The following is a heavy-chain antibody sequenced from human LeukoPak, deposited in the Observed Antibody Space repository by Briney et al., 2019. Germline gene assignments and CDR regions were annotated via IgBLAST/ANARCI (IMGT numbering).Heavy chain of an antibody. J-gene: IGHJ4*02. D-gene: IGHD5-12*01. V-gene: IGHV1-69*13. CDR3: AGDSGRGYFDY. CDR1: GGTFSGYA. CDR2: IIPIFGTA. Sequence: ASVKVSCRASGGTFSGYAISWVRQAPGQGLEWMGGIIPIFGTANYAQKFQGRVTITADESTSTAYMELSSLRSEDTAVYYCAGDSGRGYFDYWGQGTLVTVSS.